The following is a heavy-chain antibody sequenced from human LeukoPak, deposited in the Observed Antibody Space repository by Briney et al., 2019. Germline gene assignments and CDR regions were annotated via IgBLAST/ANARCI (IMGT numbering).Heavy chain of an antibody. CDR1: GFTFTNYV. Sequence: GGSLRLSCAASGFTFTNYVMSWVRQAPGKGLEWASSVSGGGGTTYYADSVKGRFTISRDNAKNSLYLQMNSLRDEDTAVYYCASPQESGTTSFVGYWGQGTLVTVSS. CDR2: VSGGGGTT. J-gene: IGHJ4*02. D-gene: IGHD2/OR15-2a*01. V-gene: IGHV3-23*01. CDR3: ASPQESGTTSFVGY.